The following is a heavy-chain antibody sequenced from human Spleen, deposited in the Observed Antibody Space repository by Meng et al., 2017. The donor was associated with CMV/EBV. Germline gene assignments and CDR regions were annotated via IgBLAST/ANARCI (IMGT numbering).Heavy chain of an antibody. CDR2: ITGSGGST. CDR1: FTVSNYA. V-gene: IGHV3-23*01. Sequence: FTVSNYAMSWVRQAPGKGLAWVSAITGSGGSTYYADSVKGRFTISRDNSKNTVYLRMSSLRVEDTAVYYCAKLPVPYYDSSGYYYFDHWGQGTLVTVSS. D-gene: IGHD3-22*01. J-gene: IGHJ4*02. CDR3: AKLPVPYYDSSGYYYFDH.